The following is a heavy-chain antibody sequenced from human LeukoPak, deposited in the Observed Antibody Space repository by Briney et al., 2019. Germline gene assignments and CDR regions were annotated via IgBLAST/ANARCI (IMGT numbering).Heavy chain of an antibody. J-gene: IGHJ4*02. CDR1: GFTFSSYA. CDR2: ISYDGSNK. V-gene: IGHV3-30-3*01. D-gene: IGHD6-13*01. CDR3: AREIGVAAAGDY. Sequence: GGSLRLSCAASGFTFSSYAMHWVRQAPGKGLEWVAVISYDGSNKYYADSVKGRFTISRDNSKNTLYLQMNSLGAEDTAVYYCAREIGVAAAGDYWGQGTLVTVSS.